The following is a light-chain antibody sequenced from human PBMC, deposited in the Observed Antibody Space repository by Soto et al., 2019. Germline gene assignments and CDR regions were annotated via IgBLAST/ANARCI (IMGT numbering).Light chain of an antibody. CDR2: EGS. CDR3: CSYAGSSTFV. Sequence: QSVLTQPASVSGSPGQSITISCSGTNSEFGNYNLVSWYQQHPDKAPKLILYEGSKRPSGVSNRFSGSKLGNTASLTISGLQAEDEADYYCCSYAGSSTFVFGGGTKLTVL. J-gene: IGLJ3*02. CDR1: NSEFGNYNL. V-gene: IGLV2-23*03.